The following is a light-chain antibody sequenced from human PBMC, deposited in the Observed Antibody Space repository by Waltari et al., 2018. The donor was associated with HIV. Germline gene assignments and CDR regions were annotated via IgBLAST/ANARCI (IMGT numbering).Light chain of an antibody. CDR2: SNN. CDR1: SPNIGRNP. V-gene: IGLV1-44*01. CDR3: AAWDDSLNGQV. J-gene: IGLJ1*01. Sequence: QSVLTQPPSASGTPGQRVTISCSGSSPNIGRNPVHWYQQLPGASPKLLIYSNNQRPSGVPDRFSGSKSGTSASLAISGLQSEDEADYFCAAWDDSLNGQVFGTGTKVTVL.